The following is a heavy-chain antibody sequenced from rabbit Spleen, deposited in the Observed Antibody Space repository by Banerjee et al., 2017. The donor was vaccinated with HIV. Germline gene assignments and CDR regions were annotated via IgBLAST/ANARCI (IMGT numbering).Heavy chain of an antibody. J-gene: IGHJ4*01. V-gene: IGHV1S40*01. CDR3: ARGSTSMTLVIIGYYFDL. CDR2: IDTGSSSFT. Sequence: QSLEESGGDLVKPGASLTLTCTASGVSFSANSYMCWVRQAPGKGLEWIACIDTGSSSFTYFAHWAKGRFTISKASSTTVTLQMTSLTAADTATYFCARGSTSMTLVIIGYYFDLWGQGTLVTVS. D-gene: IGHD2-1*01. CDR1: GVSFSANSY.